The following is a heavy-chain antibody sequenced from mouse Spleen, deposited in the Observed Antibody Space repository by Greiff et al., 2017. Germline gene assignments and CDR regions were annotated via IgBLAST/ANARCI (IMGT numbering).Heavy chain of an antibody. CDR2: IYPGSGNT. J-gene: IGHJ4*01. D-gene: IGHD1-1*01. Sequence: QVHVKQSGPELVKPGASVKISCKASGYSFTSYYIHWVKQRPGQGLEWIGWIYPGSGNTKYNEKFKGKATLTADTSSSTAYMQLSSLTSEDSAVYYCARVVYYDGSPYAMDYWGQGTSVTVSS. CDR1: GYSFTSYY. CDR3: ARVVYYDGSPYAMDY. V-gene: IGHV1-66*01.